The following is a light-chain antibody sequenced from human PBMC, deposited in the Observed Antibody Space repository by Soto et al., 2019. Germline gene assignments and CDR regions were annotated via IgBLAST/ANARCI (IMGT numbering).Light chain of an antibody. CDR2: DVS. J-gene: IGLJ3*02. CDR1: SSDVGGYNY. CDR3: CSYAGSYPGV. Sequence: QSVLTQPRSVSGSPGQSVTISCTGTSSDVGGYNYVSWYQPHPGKAPKLMIYDVSKRPSGVPDRFAGAKSGNTASLTISGLQAEDEADYYCCSYAGSYPGVFGGGTKLTVL. V-gene: IGLV2-11*01.